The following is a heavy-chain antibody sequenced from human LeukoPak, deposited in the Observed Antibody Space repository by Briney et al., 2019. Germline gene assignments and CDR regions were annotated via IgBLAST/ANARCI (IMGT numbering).Heavy chain of an antibody. D-gene: IGHD3-9*01. CDR3: ARAYDEYFDWLRY. J-gene: IGHJ4*02. CDR1: GFTFSSYW. Sequence: GGSLRLSCAASGFTFSSYWMGWVRQAPGKGLEWVANIKQDGSEKYYVDSVKGRFTISRHNAKNSLYLQMNSLRAEDTAVYYCARAYDEYFDWLRYWGQGTLVTVSS. CDR2: IKQDGSEK. V-gene: IGHV3-7*01.